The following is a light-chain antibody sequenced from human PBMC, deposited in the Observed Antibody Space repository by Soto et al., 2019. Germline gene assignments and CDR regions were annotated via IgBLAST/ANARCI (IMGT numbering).Light chain of an antibody. J-gene: IGKJ4*02. Sequence: DIVMTQSPATLSVAPGERVTFSCRSSQGVIRKLVWYYHKPGEAATLLISGAATGGAGIPAGSSGSGAGAEFCALTISLQPQDCAGCYCRQYDASSITFGEGTKVDIK. CDR1: QGVIRK. V-gene: IGKV3-15*01. CDR2: GAA. CDR3: RQYDASSIT.